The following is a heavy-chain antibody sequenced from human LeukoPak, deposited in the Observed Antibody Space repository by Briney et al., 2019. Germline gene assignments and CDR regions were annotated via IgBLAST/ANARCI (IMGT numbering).Heavy chain of an antibody. V-gene: IGHV3-23*01. CDR1: GFTVSSNY. CDR2: ISGSGGST. J-gene: IGHJ4*02. D-gene: IGHD6-13*01. Sequence: GGSLRLSCAASGFTVSSNYMSWVRQAPGRGLEWVSAISGSGGSTYYADSVKGRFTISRDNSKNTLYLQMNSLRAEDTAVYYCAQASIAATGIFDYWGQGTPVTVSS. CDR3: AQASIAATGIFDY.